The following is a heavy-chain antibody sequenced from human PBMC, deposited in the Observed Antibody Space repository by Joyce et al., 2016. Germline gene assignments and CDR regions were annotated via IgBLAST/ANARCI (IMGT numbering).Heavy chain of an antibody. D-gene: IGHD2-15*01. CDR1: GGSINNNNYY. Sequence: HLQLQESGPGLVKPSETLSLTCTVSGGSINNNNYYWGWVRKPPGKGLEWIATIYYSGSTYYNPSLKSRVTISIDTSKNQFSLKVKSVTAADTAVFYCVKDFGSGRVDSWGQGILVTVSS. V-gene: IGHV4-39*02. J-gene: IGHJ4*02. CDR2: IYYSGST. CDR3: VKDFGSGRVDS.